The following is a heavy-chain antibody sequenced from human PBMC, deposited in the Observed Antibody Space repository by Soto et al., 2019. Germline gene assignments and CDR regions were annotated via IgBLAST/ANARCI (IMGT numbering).Heavy chain of an antibody. CDR3: ARSPLVYDFWSGYFPTYGMDV. V-gene: IGHV4-34*01. Sequence: SETLSLTCAVYGGSFSGYYWSWIRQPPGKGLEWIGEINHSGSTNYNPSLKSRVTISVDTSKNQFSLKLSSVTAADTAVYYCARSPLVYDFWSGYFPTYGMDVWGQGTTVTVSS. J-gene: IGHJ6*02. CDR2: INHSGST. D-gene: IGHD3-3*01. CDR1: GGSFSGYY.